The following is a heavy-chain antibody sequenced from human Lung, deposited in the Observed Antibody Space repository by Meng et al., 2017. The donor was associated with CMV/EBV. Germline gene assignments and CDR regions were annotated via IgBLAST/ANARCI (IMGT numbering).Heavy chain of an antibody. CDR3: ARQYSSAYYSDY. CDR1: GGSLSGYY. D-gene: IGHD6-6*01. CDR2: IRHSGDTT. J-gene: IGHJ4*02. V-gene: IGHV4-34*01. Sequence: SQTLSLTCGIYGGSLSGYYWSWIRQTPGKGLEWIGEIRHSGDTTNYNPSLKSRVTISIDTSKKQFFLKLSAVTAADTAVYYCARQYSSAYYSDYWGQGTLVTVSS.